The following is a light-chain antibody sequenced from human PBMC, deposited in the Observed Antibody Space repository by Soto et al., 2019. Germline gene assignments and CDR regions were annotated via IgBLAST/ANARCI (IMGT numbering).Light chain of an antibody. J-gene: IGKJ5*01. V-gene: IGKV3-15*01. CDR3: QQYNNWPPIA. Sequence: EIVMTQSPATLSVSPGERATLSCRASQSVSSNLAWYQQKPGQAPRLLIYGASTRATGIPARFSGSGSGTEFTLTISSLQSEDFAVYDCQQYNNWPPIAVGQGTRLVIK. CDR1: QSVSSN. CDR2: GAS.